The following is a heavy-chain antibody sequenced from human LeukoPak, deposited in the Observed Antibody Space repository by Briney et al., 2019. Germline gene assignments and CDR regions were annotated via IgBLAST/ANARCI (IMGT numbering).Heavy chain of an antibody. CDR2: IYSGGST. CDR1: GFTVSNNY. V-gene: IGHV3-53*01. D-gene: IGHD5-18*01. J-gene: IGHJ4*02. CDR3: ARGGYSYGSDF. Sequence: PGGSLRFSCAASGFTVSNNYMSWVRQAPGKGLEWVSVIYSGGSTYYADSVRGRFTISRDNSKNTLFLHMNSLRAEDTAVYYCARGGYSYGSDFWGQGTLVTVSS.